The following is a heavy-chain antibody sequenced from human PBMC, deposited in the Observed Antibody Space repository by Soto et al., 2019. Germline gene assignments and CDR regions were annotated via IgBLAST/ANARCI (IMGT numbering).Heavy chain of an antibody. Sequence: PSQTQPLTCTVSGGSISSGGYYWSWIRQHPGKGLEWIGYIYYSGSTYYNPSLKSRVTISVDTSKNQFSLKLSSVTAADTAVYYCARGGGLMHLFDYWGQGTLVTVSS. CDR2: IYYSGST. CDR1: GGSISSGGYY. CDR3: ARGGGLMHLFDY. V-gene: IGHV4-31*03. D-gene: IGHD3-16*01. J-gene: IGHJ4*02.